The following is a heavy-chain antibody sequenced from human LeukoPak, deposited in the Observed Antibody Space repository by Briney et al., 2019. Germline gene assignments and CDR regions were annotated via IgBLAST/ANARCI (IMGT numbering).Heavy chain of an antibody. Sequence: SETLSLTCAVSGYSISSGYYWGWIRQPPGKGLEWIGSIYHSGSTYYNPSLKSRVTISVDTSKNQFSLKLSSVTAADTAVYYCARERIGSGSYYSPLDYWGQGTLVTVSS. J-gene: IGHJ4*02. CDR2: IYHSGST. CDR1: GYSISSGYY. CDR3: ARERIGSGSYYSPLDY. V-gene: IGHV4-38-2*01. D-gene: IGHD1-26*01.